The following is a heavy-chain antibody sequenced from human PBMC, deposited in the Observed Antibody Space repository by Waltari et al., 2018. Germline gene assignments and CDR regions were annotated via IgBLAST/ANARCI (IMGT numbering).Heavy chain of an antibody. J-gene: IGHJ5*02. CDR1: GGSFRSYS. D-gene: IGHD5-18*01. V-gene: IGHV1-69*02. CDR2: NIPIVGIT. CDR3: ASNMVTGDP. Sequence: VQLVQSGGEVKNPGSSVKVSCKASGGSFRSYSISWVRQALGQGLEWMGRNIPIVGITDYAQNFQGRVTMTADEVTTTFYMELSSLRSEDTAVYYCASNMVTGDPWGQGTLVTVSS.